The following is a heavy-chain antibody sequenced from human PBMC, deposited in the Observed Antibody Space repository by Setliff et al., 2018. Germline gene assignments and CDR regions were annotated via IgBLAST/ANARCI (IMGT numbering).Heavy chain of an antibody. CDR3: ARLHYDYVWGSYRTSDYYYYYYMDV. CDR1: GGSISSYY. V-gene: IGHV4-39*01. CDR2: IYYSGST. J-gene: IGHJ6*03. Sequence: SETLSLTCTVSGGSISSYYWGWIRQPPGKGLEWIGSIYYSGSTYYNPSLKSRVTISVDTSKNQFSLKLSSVTAADTAVYYCARLHYDYVWGSYRTSDYYYYYYMDVWGKGTTVTVSS. D-gene: IGHD3-16*02.